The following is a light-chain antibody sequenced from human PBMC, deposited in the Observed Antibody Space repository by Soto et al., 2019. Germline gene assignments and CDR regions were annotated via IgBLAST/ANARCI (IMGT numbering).Light chain of an antibody. Sequence: QSVLTQPPSASWSPGQSVNISCTGISSDVGGYNYVSWYQQYPGKAPKLMIYEVTKRPSGVHDRFSGSKSGNTASLTVSGLQAEDEADYYCSSYAGTNNALFGGGTKVTVL. V-gene: IGLV2-8*01. J-gene: IGLJ2*01. CDR1: SSDVGGYNY. CDR2: EVT. CDR3: SSYAGTNNAL.